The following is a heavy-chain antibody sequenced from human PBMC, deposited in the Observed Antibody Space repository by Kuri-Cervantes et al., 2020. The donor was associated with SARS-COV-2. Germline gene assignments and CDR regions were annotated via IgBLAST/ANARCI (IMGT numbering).Heavy chain of an antibody. CDR1: GFTFDDYG. D-gene: IGHD6-19*01. CDR3: AGGGYSSGWFAYYFDY. J-gene: IGHJ4*02. V-gene: IGHV3-20*04. Sequence: GGSLRLPCAALGFTFDDYGMSWAPQAPGRGLEWVPGFNWNGGSTGYADSVKGRFTISRDDAKNSLYLQMNSLGAADTALYYCAGGGYSSGWFAYYFDYWGQGTLVTVSS. CDR2: FNWNGGST.